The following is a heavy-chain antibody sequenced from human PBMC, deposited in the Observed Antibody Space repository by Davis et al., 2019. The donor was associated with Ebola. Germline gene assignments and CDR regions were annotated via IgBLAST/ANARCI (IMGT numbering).Heavy chain of an antibody. CDR1: GDSITSKM. Sequence: MPSETLSLTCTVSGDSITSKMWSWIRQRPGKGLEWIGYMYNTGGTTSYNPSLKSRATISVDAPKNQFSLTLTSVTAADTALYYCARHRPSGWYPLDFWGQGTLVTVSS. CDR2: MYNTGGTT. V-gene: IGHV4-59*08. J-gene: IGHJ4*02. CDR3: ARHRPSGWYPLDF. D-gene: IGHD6-19*01.